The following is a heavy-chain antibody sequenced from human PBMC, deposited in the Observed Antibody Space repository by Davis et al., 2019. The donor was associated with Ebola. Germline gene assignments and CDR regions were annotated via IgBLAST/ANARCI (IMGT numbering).Heavy chain of an antibody. J-gene: IGHJ4*02. CDR2: MNPNSGTT. CDR3: ARAYSSSSWSDY. CDR1: GYTFTRYG. Sequence: ASVKVSCKASGYTFTRYGISWVRQAAGQGLEWMGWMNPNSGTTGYAPRFQGRVSMTWDTSINTAYVEVSSLTSDDTAVYYCARAYSSSSWSDYWGQGTLVTVSS. V-gene: IGHV1-8*01. D-gene: IGHD6-6*01.